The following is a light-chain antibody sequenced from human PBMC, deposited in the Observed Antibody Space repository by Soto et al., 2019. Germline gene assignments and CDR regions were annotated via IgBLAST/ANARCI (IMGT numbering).Light chain of an antibody. J-gene: IGLJ2*01. CDR1: NSNIGSYS. Sequence: QSALTQPPSASGTPGQRVTISCSGSNSNIGSYSVNWYRHLPGTAPKLLVFSDDQRPSGVPDRFSGSKSGPSASLAIRGLQSEDEADYYCAAWDDSLNGPVFGGGTKLTVL. CDR3: AAWDDSLNGPV. CDR2: SDD. V-gene: IGLV1-44*01.